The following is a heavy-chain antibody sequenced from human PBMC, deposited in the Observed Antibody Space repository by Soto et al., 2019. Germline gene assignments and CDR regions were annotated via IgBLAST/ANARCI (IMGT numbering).Heavy chain of an antibody. Sequence: SETLSLTCTVSGGSISSYYWSWIRQPPGKGLEWIGYIYYSGSTNYNPSLKSRVTISVDTSKNQFSLKLSSVTAADTAVYYCARDLPSRDPTHWYYYGMDVWGQGTTVTVSS. D-gene: IGHD4-4*01. V-gene: IGHV4-59*01. CDR2: IYYSGST. CDR3: ARDLPSRDPTHWYYYGMDV. J-gene: IGHJ6*02. CDR1: GGSISSYY.